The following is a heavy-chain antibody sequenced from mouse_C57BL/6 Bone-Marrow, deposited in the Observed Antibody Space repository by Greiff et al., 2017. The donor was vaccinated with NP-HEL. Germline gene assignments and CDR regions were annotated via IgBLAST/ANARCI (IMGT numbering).Heavy chain of an antibody. CDR1: GFTFSDFY. CDR3: ARDAYYYAMDY. V-gene: IGHV7-1*01. CDR2: SRNKANDYTT. Sequence: DVQLVESGGGLVQSGRSLRLSCATSGFTFSDFYMEWVRPAPGQGLEWIAASRNKANDYTTEYSASVKGRFIVSRDTSQSILYLQMNALRAEDTAIYYCARDAYYYAMDYWGQGTSVTVSS. J-gene: IGHJ4*01.